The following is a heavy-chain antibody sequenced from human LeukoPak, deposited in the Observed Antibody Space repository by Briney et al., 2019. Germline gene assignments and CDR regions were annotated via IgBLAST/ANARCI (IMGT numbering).Heavy chain of an antibody. J-gene: IGHJ4*02. V-gene: IGHV3-23*01. CDR2: ISGSGTNT. Sequence: GGSLRLSCAASGFTFSSYAMSWVRQAPGKGLEWVSVISGSGTNTYYADSVKGRFTISRDNSKNTLYLQMNSLRAEDTAVYYCAREVHCSGGSCYPPEYYFDYWGQGTLVTVSS. CDR1: GFTFSSYA. D-gene: IGHD2-15*01. CDR3: AREVHCSGGSCYPPEYYFDY.